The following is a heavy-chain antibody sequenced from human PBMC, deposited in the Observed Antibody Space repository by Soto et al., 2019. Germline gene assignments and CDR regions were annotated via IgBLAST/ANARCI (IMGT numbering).Heavy chain of an antibody. J-gene: IGHJ5*02. CDR1: GFTFSSNS. Sequence: EVQVVESGGGLVQPGGSLRLSCAASGFTFSSNSMNWVRQAPGKGVEWISYISSSSSTIYADSVKARFTISRDNAKNSLYLQMNSLRDEDTAVYYCARVIWSGHLTSDLWGQGTLVTVSS. D-gene: IGHD3-3*01. CDR3: ARVIWSGHLTSDL. V-gene: IGHV3-48*02. CDR2: ISSSSSTI.